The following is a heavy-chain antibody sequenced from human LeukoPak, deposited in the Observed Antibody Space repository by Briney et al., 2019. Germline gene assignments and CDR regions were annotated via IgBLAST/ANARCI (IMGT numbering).Heavy chain of an antibody. CDR3: ARGLYYDFWSGYYNWFDP. J-gene: IGHJ5*02. CDR1: GYTFTSYD. D-gene: IGHD3-3*01. CDR2: MNPNSGNT. V-gene: IGHV1-8*03. Sequence: ASVKVSCKASGYTFTSYDTNWVRQATGQGLEWMGWMNPNSGNTGYAQKFQGRVTITRNTSISTAYMELSSLRSEDTAVYYCARGLYYDFWSGYYNWFDPWGQGTLVTVSS.